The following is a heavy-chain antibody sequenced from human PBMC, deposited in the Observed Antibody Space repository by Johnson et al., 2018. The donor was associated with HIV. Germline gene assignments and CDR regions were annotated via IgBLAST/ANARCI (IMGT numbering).Heavy chain of an antibody. CDR2: MWYDGSNK. CDR3: AKGSSSWPNDAFDI. V-gene: IGHV3-33*06. J-gene: IGHJ3*02. D-gene: IGHD6-13*01. Sequence: QVQVVESGGGVVQPGRSLRLSCAASGFTFSTYGMHWVRQAPGKGLEWVAVMWYDGSNKYYADSVKGRFTISRDNSKNTLYLQMNSLRAEDTAVYYCAKGSSSWPNDAFDIWGQG. CDR1: GFTFSTYG.